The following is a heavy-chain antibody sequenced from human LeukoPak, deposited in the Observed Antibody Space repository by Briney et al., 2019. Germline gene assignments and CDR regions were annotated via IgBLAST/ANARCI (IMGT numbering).Heavy chain of an antibody. CDR3: AKGIRLTIVGVAGYMDV. J-gene: IGHJ6*03. CDR2: ISGSGGST. V-gene: IGHV3-23*01. Sequence: PGGSLRLSCAASGFTFSSYGMNWVRQAPGKGLDWVSAISGSGGSTYYADSVKGRFTISRDNSKNTLYLQMNSLRAEDTAVYYCAKGIRLTIVGVAGYMDVWGKGPTVTVSS. D-gene: IGHD3-3*01. CDR1: GFTFSSYG.